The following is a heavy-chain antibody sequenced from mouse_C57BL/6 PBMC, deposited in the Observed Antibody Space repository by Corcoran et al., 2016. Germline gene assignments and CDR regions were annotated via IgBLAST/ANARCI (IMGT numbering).Heavy chain of an antibody. D-gene: IGHD4-1*01. V-gene: IGHV9-3*01. CDR1: GYTFTTYG. CDR2: INTYSGVP. J-gene: IGHJ2*01. Sequence: QIQLVQSGPELKKPGETVKISCKASGYTFTTYGMSWVKQAPGKGLKWMGWINTYSGVPTYADDFKGRFAFSLETSASTAYLQINNLKNEDTATYFCAITGTDYWDQGTTLTVSS. CDR3: AITGTDY.